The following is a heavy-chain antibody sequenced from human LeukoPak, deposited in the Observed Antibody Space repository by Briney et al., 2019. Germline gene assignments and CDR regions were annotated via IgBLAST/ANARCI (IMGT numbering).Heavy chain of an antibody. V-gene: IGHV3-30*18. CDR2: ISYDGSNK. J-gene: IGHJ4*02. CDR1: GFTFSSYG. D-gene: IGHD3-10*01. CDR3: AKYRAIWFGDLSYYFDY. Sequence: GGSLRLSCAASGFTFSSYGMHWIRQAPGKGLEWVAVISYDGSNKYYADSVKGRFTISRDNSKNTLYLQMNSLRAEDTAVYYCAKYRAIWFGDLSYYFDYWGQGTLVTVSS.